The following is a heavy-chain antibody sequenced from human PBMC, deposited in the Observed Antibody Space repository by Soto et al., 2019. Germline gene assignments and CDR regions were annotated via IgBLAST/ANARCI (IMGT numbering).Heavy chain of an antibody. CDR2: VNRLSAKS. V-gene: IGHV1-69*01. CDR1: GDTFASIA. CDR3: AIPIEGVNFSEWLRFVS. Sequence: QVQLVQSGAEVREPGSSVKVSCKSSGDTFASIAVSWMRHSPGEGLEWMGGVNRLSAKSIYARRVQGRLTITAHRATSTAYMGLLRLTHDHTAVYYCAIPIEGVNFSEWLRFVSWGQGTLRIVSS. J-gene: IGHJ5*01. D-gene: IGHD3-3*01.